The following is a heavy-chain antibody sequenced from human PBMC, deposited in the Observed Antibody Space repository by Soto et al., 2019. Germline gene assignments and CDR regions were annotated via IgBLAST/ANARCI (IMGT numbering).Heavy chain of an antibody. CDR1: GFTFSSYA. D-gene: IGHD3-16*02. J-gene: IGHJ4*02. CDR3: AKETTYYDYVWGSYRTHYFDY. CDR2: ISGSGGST. Sequence: PGGSLRLSCAASGFTFSSYAMSWVRQAPGKGLEWVSAISGSGGSTYYADSVKGRFTISRDNSKNTLYPQMNSLRAEVTAVYYCAKETTYYDYVWGSYRTHYFDYWGQGTLVTVSS. V-gene: IGHV3-23*01.